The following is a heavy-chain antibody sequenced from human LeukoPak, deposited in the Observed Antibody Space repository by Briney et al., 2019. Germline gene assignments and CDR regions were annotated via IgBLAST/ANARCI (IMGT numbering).Heavy chain of an antibody. CDR1: GLIFSSHA. J-gene: IGHJ3*01. V-gene: IGHV3-23*01. Sequence: GGSLRLSCAASGLIFSSHAMSWVRQAPGKGLEWVSGMSGSGGSTYYADSVKGRFTISRDNSENTLYLQMTSLRAEDTAVYYCAKEYSYDSGGDAFDVWGQGTLVTVSS. CDR2: MSGSGGST. D-gene: IGHD3-22*01. CDR3: AKEYSYDSGGDAFDV.